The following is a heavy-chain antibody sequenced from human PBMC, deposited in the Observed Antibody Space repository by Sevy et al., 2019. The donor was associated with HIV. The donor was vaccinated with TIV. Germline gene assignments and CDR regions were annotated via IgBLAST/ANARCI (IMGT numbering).Heavy chain of an antibody. J-gene: IGHJ6*02. Sequence: GGSLRLSCAASGFTFNIYVIHWVRQAPGNGLEWVAVISSDGSSEYYADSVKGRFTISRDNSKNTLYLQMNSLRAEDTAVYYCARDLPSAVTLPFYYYGLHVWGQGTTVTVSS. CDR2: ISSDGSSE. D-gene: IGHD4-17*01. CDR1: GFTFNIYV. V-gene: IGHV3-30*04. CDR3: ARDLPSAVTLPFYYYGLHV.